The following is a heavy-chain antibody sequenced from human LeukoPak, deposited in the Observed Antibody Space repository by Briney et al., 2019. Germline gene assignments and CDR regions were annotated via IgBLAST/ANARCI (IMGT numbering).Heavy chain of an antibody. CDR2: IYSGGST. J-gene: IGHJ4*02. CDR3: ARAPRNYYPYYFDY. D-gene: IGHD3-10*01. V-gene: IGHV3-53*01. CDR1: GFTVSSNY. Sequence: GGSLRLSCAASGFTVSSNYMSWVRQAPGKGLEWVSLIYSGGSTYYADSVKGRFTISRDNSKNTLYLQMNSLSAEDTAVYYCARAPRNYYPYYFDYWGQGTLVTVSS.